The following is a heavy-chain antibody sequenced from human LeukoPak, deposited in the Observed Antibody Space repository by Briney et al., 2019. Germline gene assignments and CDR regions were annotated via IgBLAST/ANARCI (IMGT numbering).Heavy chain of an antibody. V-gene: IGHV4-38-2*02. CDR2: IYDSGSA. CDR1: GYSISSGYQ. Sequence: SETLSLTCGVSGYSISSGYQWAWIRQSPGKGLEWIGSIYDSGSAHYNPSLKSRVTISVETSKNQFSLNMYSVTAADTAVYYCARDPRWLTPDCTSTSCYENYFDPWGQGTLVTVSS. J-gene: IGHJ5*02. D-gene: IGHD2-2*01. CDR3: ARDPRWLTPDCTSTSCYENYFDP.